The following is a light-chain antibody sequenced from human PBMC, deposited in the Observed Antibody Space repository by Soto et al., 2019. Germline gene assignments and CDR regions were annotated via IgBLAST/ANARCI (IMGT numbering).Light chain of an antibody. CDR3: QQYYSYPFT. CDR1: QGISSY. V-gene: IGKV1-8*01. J-gene: IGKJ4*01. CDR2: AAS. Sequence: AIRMTQSPSSLSASTGDRVTITCRASQGISSYLAWYQQKVGKAPKLLIYAASTLQSGVPSRFSGSGSGTDFTLTISCLQSEDFATYSCQQYYSYPFTFGGGTKVEIK.